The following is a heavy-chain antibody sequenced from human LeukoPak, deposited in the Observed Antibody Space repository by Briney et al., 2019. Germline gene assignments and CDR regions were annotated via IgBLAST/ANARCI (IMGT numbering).Heavy chain of an antibody. CDR2: INPRGST. CDR1: GGSFSGYY. J-gene: IGHJ4*02. Sequence: PSETLSLTCGVYGGSFSGYYWSWIRQPPGKGLEWIGEINPRGSTNYNPSLKSRVTLSADTSKNQFSLTLNSVTAADTAVYYCARRRLGYYFDYWGQGTPVTVSS. V-gene: IGHV4-34*01. CDR3: ARRRLGYYFDY. D-gene: IGHD5-24*01.